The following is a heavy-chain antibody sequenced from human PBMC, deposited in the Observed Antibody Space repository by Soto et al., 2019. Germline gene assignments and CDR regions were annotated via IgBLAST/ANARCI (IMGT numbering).Heavy chain of an antibody. D-gene: IGHD3-3*01. CDR2: LYYSGST. J-gene: IGHJ6*02. CDR3: ARDRDDFWSSYGMDV. Sequence: SETLSLTCTVSGGSISSGGYYWSWIRQHPGKGLEWIGYLYYSGSTYYNPNLKSRVTISVDTSKNQFSLKLSSVTAADTAVYYCARDRDDFWSSYGMDVWGQGTTVTVSS. CDR1: GGSISSGGYY. V-gene: IGHV4-31*03.